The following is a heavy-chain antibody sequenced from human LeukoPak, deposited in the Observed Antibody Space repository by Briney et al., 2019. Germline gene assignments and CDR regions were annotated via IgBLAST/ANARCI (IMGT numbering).Heavy chain of an antibody. Sequence: SETLSLTCTVSGDSITNSYWAWIRQSPGKGLEWIGHTYHSGSSAYHPSLKSRVSMLVDTSTNQLFLNLTSVTAADTAVYYCARRVVAAHNWFAPWGQGTLVTVSS. D-gene: IGHD2-15*01. CDR1: GDSITNSY. J-gene: IGHJ5*02. CDR3: ARRVVAAHNWFAP. V-gene: IGHV4-59*01. CDR2: TYHSGSS.